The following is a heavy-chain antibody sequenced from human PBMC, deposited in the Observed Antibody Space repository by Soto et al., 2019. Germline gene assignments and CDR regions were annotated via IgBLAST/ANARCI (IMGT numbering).Heavy chain of an antibody. CDR1: GFTFSSYS. CDR2: ISSSSSTI. Sequence: EVQLVESGGGVVKPGGSLRLSCAASGFTFSSYSRNWVRQAPGKGLERVLYISSSSSTIYYADSVKGRSTISRDNAKNSLYLQMNSLRAEDTDVDHCARVPCSSTSCYYWFDPWGQGTRITVSS. V-gene: IGHV3-48*01. CDR3: ARVPCSSTSCYYWFDP. J-gene: IGHJ5*02. D-gene: IGHD2-2*01.